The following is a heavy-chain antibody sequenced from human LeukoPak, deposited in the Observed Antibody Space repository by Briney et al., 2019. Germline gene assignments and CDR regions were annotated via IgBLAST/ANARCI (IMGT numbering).Heavy chain of an antibody. CDR1: GFTFSSYG. V-gene: IGHV3-30*02. CDR2: IRYDGSNK. D-gene: IGHD5-18*01. CDR3: AKETAVGVDTVGFDY. Sequence: PGGSLRLSCAASGFTFSSYGMNWVRQAPGKGLEWVAFIRYDGSNKYYTDSVKGRFTISRDNSKNTLYLQMNSLRAEDTAVYYCAKETAVGVDTVGFDYWGQGTLVTGSS. J-gene: IGHJ4*02.